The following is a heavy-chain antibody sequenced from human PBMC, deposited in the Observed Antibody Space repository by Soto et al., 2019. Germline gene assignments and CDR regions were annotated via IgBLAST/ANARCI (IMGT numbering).Heavy chain of an antibody. CDR2: IYHSGST. D-gene: IGHD6-19*01. V-gene: IGHV4-38-2*02. J-gene: IGHJ4*02. CDR3: AKDRITYSSGWFGY. CDR1: GYSISSGYY. Sequence: SETLSLTCAFSGYSISSGYYWGWIRQPPGKGLEWIGSIYHSGSTYYNPSLKSRVTISVDTSKNQFSLKLSSVTAADTAVYYCAKDRITYSSGWFGYWGQGTMVTVSS.